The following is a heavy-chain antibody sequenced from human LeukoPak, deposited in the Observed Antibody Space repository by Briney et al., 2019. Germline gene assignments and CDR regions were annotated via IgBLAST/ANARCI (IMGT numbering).Heavy chain of an antibody. CDR3: ARINYYDSSGYWLADAFDI. Sequence: GASVKVSCKASGYTFTGYYMHWVRQAPGQGLEWMGWINPNSGGTNYAQKFQGRVTMTRDTSISTAYMELSRLRSDDTAVYYCARINYYDSSGYWLADAFDIWGQGTMVTVSS. D-gene: IGHD3-22*01. J-gene: IGHJ3*02. CDR1: GYTFTGYY. CDR2: INPNSGGT. V-gene: IGHV1-2*02.